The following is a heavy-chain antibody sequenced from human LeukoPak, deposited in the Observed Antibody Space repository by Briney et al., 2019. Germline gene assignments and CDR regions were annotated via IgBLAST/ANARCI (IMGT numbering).Heavy chain of an antibody. CDR3: ARVDGYCSSTSCLYFDY. Sequence: SETLSLTCTVPGGSISSGGYYWSWTRQHPGTGLEWIGYIYYSGSTYYNPSLKSRVTISVDTSKNQFSLKLSSVTAADTAVYYCARVDGYCSSTSCLYFDYWGQGTLVTVSS. D-gene: IGHD2-2*01. CDR1: GGSISSGGYY. V-gene: IGHV4-31*03. CDR2: IYYSGST. J-gene: IGHJ4*02.